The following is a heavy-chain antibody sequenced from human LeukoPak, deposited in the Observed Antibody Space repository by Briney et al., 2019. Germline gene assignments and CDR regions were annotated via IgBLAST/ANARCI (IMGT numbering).Heavy chain of an antibody. CDR2: ISGSGGST. CDR1: GFTFSSYA. V-gene: IGHV3-23*01. J-gene: IGHJ5*02. Sequence: PGGSLRLSCAASGFTFSSYAMSWVRQAPGEGLEWVSAISGSGGSTYYADSVKGRFTISRDNSKNTLYLQMNSLRAEDPAVYYCAKGPAMVTRWFYPWGQGTLVTVSS. D-gene: IGHD5-18*01. CDR3: AKGPAMVTRWFYP.